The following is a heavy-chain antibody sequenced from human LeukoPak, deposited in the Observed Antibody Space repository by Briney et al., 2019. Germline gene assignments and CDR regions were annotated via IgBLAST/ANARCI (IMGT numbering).Heavy chain of an antibody. CDR1: GFTFSSYA. CDR3: ARVYFRWAVAGTGFDY. CDR2: ISYDGSNK. J-gene: IGHJ4*02. V-gene: IGHV3-30-3*01. D-gene: IGHD6-19*01. Sequence: GGSLRLSCAASGFTFSSYAMHWVRQAPGKGLEWVAVISYDGSNKYYADSVKGRFTISRDNSKNTLYLQMNSLRAEDTAVYYCARVYFRWAVAGTGFDYWGQGTLVTVSS.